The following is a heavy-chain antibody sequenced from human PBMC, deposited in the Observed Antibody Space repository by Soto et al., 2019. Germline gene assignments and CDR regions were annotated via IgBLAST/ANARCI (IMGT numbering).Heavy chain of an antibody. CDR3: TTDHGSRSSILRGDY. J-gene: IGHJ4*02. Sequence: EVQLVESGGGLVKPGGSLRLSCAASGFTFSNAWMSWVRQAPGKGLEWVGRIKSKTDGGTTDYAAHVKGRFTISRDDSKNTLYLQMNSLKPEDTAVYYCTTDHGSRSSILRGDYLGQGTLGTVSS. CDR2: IKSKTDGGTT. CDR1: GFTFSNAW. D-gene: IGHD6-6*01. V-gene: IGHV3-15*01.